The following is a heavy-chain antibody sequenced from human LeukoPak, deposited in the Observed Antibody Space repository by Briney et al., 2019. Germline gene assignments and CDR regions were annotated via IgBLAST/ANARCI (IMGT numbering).Heavy chain of an antibody. CDR2: ISGSGGST. CDR1: GFTFSSYA. V-gene: IGHV3-23*01. J-gene: IGHJ5*02. D-gene: IGHD6-19*01. CDR3: AKSQWLVPWFDP. Sequence: QAGGSLRLPCAASGFTFSSYAMSWVRQAPGKGLEWVSAISGSGGSTYYADSVKGRLTISRDNSKNTLYLQMNSLRAEDTAVYYCAKSQWLVPWFDPWGQGTLVTVSS.